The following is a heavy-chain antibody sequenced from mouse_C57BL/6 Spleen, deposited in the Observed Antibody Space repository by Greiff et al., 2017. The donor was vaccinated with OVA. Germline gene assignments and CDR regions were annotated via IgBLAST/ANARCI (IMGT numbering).Heavy chain of an antibody. D-gene: IGHD1-1*01. V-gene: IGHV3-6*01. J-gene: IGHJ4*01. CDR3: ARGEIYYYGSMIMDY. Sequence: EVQLQQSGPGLVKPSQSLSLTCSVTGYSITSGYYWNWIRQFPGNKLEWMGYISYDGSNNYNPSLKNRISITRDTSKNQFFLKLNSVTTEDTATYYCARGEIYYYGSMIMDYWGQGTSVTVSS. CDR1: GYSITSGYY. CDR2: ISYDGSN.